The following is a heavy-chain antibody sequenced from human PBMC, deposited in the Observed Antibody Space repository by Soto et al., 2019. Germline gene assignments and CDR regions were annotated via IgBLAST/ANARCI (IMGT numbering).Heavy chain of an antibody. CDR3: ARTGLDYYDSSGYPYYFDY. J-gene: IGHJ4*02. CDR1: GGSISSYY. V-gene: IGHV4-59*01. D-gene: IGHD3-22*01. Sequence: PSETLSLTCTVSGGSISSYYWSWIRQPPGKGLEWIGYIYYSGSTNHNPSLKSRVTISVDTSKNQFSLKLSSVTAADTAVYYCARTGLDYYDSSGYPYYFDYWGQGTLVTVSS. CDR2: IYYSGST.